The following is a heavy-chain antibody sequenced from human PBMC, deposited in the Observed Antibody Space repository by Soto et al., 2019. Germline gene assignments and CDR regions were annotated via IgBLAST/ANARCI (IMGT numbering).Heavy chain of an antibody. J-gene: IGHJ6*02. CDR3: AREEVVVPAAIFGCGDYYRYRMDV. CDR1: GYTFARYG. V-gene: IGHV1-18*01. Sequence: AVKPSCKASGYTFARYGISWVRQAPGQGLEWMGWISAYNGNTNYAQKLQGRVTMTTDTSTSTAYMELRSLRSDDTAVYYCAREEVVVPAAIFGCGDYYRYRMDVRGQGKTVSVS. CDR2: ISAYNGNT. D-gene: IGHD2-2*02.